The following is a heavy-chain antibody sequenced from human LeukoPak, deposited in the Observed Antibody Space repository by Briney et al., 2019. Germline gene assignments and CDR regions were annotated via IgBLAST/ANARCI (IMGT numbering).Heavy chain of an antibody. D-gene: IGHD6-19*01. CDR2: IKQDGSEK. J-gene: IGHJ4*02. CDR3: AREVPYSSGWHTTYYFDY. Sequence: PGGSLRLSCAASGFTFSSYWMSWVRQAPGKGLEWVANIKQDGSEKYYVDSVKGRFTISRDNAKNSLYLQMNSLRAEDTTVYYCAREVPYSSGWHTTYYFDYWGQGTLVTVSS. CDR1: GFTFSSYW. V-gene: IGHV3-7*01.